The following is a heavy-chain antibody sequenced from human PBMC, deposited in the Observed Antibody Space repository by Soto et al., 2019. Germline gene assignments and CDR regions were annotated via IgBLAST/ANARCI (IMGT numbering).Heavy chain of an antibody. CDR2: IFPMFDVP. Sequence: QVQLVQSGPEMKKPGSAVKVSCKASGGTFNTYAMNWVRQVPGQGLEWMGGIFPMFDVPRYAQKFQGRVTITLDESSTTAYMDLSSLRFDDTAVYYCARVVPGAEAWFGPWGQGTLVTVSS. CDR3: ARVVPGAEAWFGP. D-gene: IGHD2-2*01. V-gene: IGHV1-69*19. J-gene: IGHJ5*02. CDR1: GGTFNTYA.